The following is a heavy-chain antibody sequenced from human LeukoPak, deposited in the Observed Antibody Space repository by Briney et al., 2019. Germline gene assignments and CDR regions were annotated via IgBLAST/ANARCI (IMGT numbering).Heavy chain of an antibody. V-gene: IGHV3-30*18. CDR1: GFTFSSYG. CDR2: ISYDGSNK. CDR3: AKTRYFDWPFDY. D-gene: IGHD3-9*01. J-gene: IGHJ4*02. Sequence: GRSLRLSCAASGFTFSSYGMHWVRQAPGKGLEWVAVISYDGSNKYYADSVKGRFTISRDNSKNTLYLQMNSLRAEDTAVYYCAKTRYFDWPFDYWGQGTLVTVSS.